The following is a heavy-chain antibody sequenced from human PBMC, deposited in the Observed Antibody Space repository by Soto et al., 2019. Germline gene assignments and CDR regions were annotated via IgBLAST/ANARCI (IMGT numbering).Heavy chain of an antibody. D-gene: IGHD3-22*01. CDR1: KFTFASYV. J-gene: IGHJ6*02. V-gene: IGHV3-30*04. Sequence: QVQLVESGGGVVQPERSQRLSCTASKFTFASYVMHWVSQAPGEGLEWVALISFDGTNKYYADSVKGRFTISRDNSKNTMYLQMNSLRPEDTAVYYCAREMIPMIMGGMSAMDVWGQGTTVTVS. CDR3: AREMIPMIMGGMSAMDV. CDR2: ISFDGTNK.